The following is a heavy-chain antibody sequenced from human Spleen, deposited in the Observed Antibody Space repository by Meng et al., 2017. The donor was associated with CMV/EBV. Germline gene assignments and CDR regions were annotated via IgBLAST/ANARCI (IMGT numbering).Heavy chain of an antibody. Sequence: SVKVSCKASGGTVSSNTISWVRQAPGQGLEWMGRSIPILGTAIYAQKFQGRVTITTDEATNTAYMELSSLRSDDTAVYYCARVPSSLYGMDFWGQGTTVTVSS. J-gene: IGHJ6*02. CDR2: SIPILGTA. D-gene: IGHD2-2*01. CDR3: ARVPSSLYGMDF. V-gene: IGHV1-69*16. CDR1: GGTVSSNT.